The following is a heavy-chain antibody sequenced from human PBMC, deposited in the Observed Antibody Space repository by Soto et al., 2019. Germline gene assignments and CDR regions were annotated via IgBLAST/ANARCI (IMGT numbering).Heavy chain of an antibody. CDR2: ISYDGSNK. CDR1: GFTFSSYA. V-gene: IGHV3-30-3*01. Sequence: AGGSLRLSCAASGFTFSSYAMHWVRQAPGKGLEWVAVISYDGSNKYYADSVKGRFTISRDNSKNTLYLQMNSLRAEDTAVYYCARDESSSWTLDYWGQGTLVTVSS. CDR3: ARDESSSWTLDY. D-gene: IGHD6-13*01. J-gene: IGHJ4*02.